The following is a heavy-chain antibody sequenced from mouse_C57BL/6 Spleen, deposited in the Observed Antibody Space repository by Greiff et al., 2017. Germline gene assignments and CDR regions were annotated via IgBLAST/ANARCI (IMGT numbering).Heavy chain of an antibody. CDR2: IDPETGGT. CDR1: GYTFTDYE. V-gene: IGHV1-15*01. D-gene: IGHD1-1*01. J-gene: IGHJ4*01. CDR3: TRNHYYGSSSYAMDY. Sequence: VKVVESGAELVRPGASVTLSCKASGYTFTDYEMHWVKQTPVHGLEWIGAIDPETGGTAYNQKFKGKAILTADKSSSTAYMELRSLTSEDSAVYYCTRNHYYGSSSYAMDYWGQGTSVTVSS.